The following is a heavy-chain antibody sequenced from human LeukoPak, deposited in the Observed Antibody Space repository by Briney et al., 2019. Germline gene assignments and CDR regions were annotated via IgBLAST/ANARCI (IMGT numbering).Heavy chain of an antibody. CDR2: ISSSSSYI. CDR1: GFTFSSYS. CDR3: ARGKYQLLAYYYYYYMDV. J-gene: IGHJ6*03. D-gene: IGHD2-2*01. Sequence: KSGGSLRLSCAASGFTFSSYSMNWVRQAPGKGLEWVSSISSSSSYIYYADSVKGRFTISRDNAKNSLYLQMNSLRAEDTAVYYCARGKYQLLAYYYYYYMDVWGKGTTVTVSS. V-gene: IGHV3-21*01.